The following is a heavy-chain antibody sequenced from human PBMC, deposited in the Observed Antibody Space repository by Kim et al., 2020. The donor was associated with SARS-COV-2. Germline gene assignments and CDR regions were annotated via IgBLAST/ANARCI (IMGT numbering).Heavy chain of an antibody. V-gene: IGHV1-8*01. CDR3: AGGSTVADYYYYYGMDV. CDR1: GYTFTSYD. CDR2: MNPNSGNT. J-gene: IGHJ6*02. D-gene: IGHD4-17*01. Sequence: ASVKVSCKASGYTFTSYDINWVRQATGQGLEWMGWMNPNSGNTGYAQKFQGRVTMTRNTSISTAYMELSSLRSEDTAVYYCAGGSTVADYYYYYGMDVWGQGTTVTVSS.